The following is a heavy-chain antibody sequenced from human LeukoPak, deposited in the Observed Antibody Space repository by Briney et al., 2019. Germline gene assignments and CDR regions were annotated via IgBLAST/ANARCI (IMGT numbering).Heavy chain of an antibody. V-gene: IGHV4-59*01. J-gene: IGHJ4*02. CDR1: GGSISSYY. CDR2: IYYSGST. D-gene: IGHD2-15*01. CDR3: ARGGPAILDY. Sequence: SETLSLTCTVSGGSISSYYWSWIRQPPGKGLEWIGYIYYSGSTNYNPSLKGRVTISVDTSKNQFSLKLSSVTAADTAVYYCARGGPAILDYWGQGTLVTVSS.